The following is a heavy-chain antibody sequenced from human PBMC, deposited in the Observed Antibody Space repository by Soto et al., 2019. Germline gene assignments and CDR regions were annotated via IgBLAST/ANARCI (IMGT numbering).Heavy chain of an antibody. J-gene: IGHJ1*01. D-gene: IGHD3-22*01. CDR1: GGSISSGGYY. V-gene: IGHV4-39*01. CDR3: ARVEADYYDSSGYYFTDPPHIYFQH. CDR2: IYYSGST. Sequence: PSETLSLTCTVSGGSISSGGYYWGWIRQPPGKGLEWIGSIYYSGSTYYNPSLKNRVTISVDTSKNQFSLKLSSVTAADTAVYYCARVEADYYDSSGYYFTDPPHIYFQHWGQGTLVTVSS.